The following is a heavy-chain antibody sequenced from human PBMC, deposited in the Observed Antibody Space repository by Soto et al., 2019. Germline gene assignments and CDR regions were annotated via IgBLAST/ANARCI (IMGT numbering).Heavy chain of an antibody. CDR2: INHSGST. D-gene: IGHD2-8*01. CDR3: ARDVLRYCANDVCYGPPYYMDV. V-gene: IGHV4-34*01. J-gene: IGHJ6*03. Sequence: PSETLSLTCAVYGGSFSGYYWSWIRQPPGKGLEWIGEINHSGSTNYNPSLKSRVTISVDTSKNQFSLQLSSVTAADTAVYYCARDVLRYCANDVCYGPPYYMDVWGKGTTVTVSS. CDR1: GGSFSGYY.